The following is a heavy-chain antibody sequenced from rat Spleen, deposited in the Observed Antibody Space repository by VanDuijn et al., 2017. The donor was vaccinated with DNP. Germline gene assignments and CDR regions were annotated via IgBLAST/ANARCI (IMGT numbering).Heavy chain of an antibody. CDR1: GFSLTSYH. V-gene: IGHV2S12*01. CDR3: TRGGYPGDAMDA. CDR2: ISSGGST. Sequence: QVQLKESGPGLVQPSQTLSLTCTVSGFSLTSYHVHWVRQPPGKGLEWIAAISSGGSTCYNSALKSRHTISRDTAKSHVFLEKNSQQTEDTTIDVWTRGGYPGDAMDAWGQGASVTVSS. D-gene: IGHD1-4*01. J-gene: IGHJ4*01.